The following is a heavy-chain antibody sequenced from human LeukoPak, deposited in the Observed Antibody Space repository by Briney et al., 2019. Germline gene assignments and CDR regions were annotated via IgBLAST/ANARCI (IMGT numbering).Heavy chain of an antibody. V-gene: IGHV3-23*01. Sequence: GGSLRLSRAVSGFTFSSYVMSWVHQAPGKGLEWVSAISGSGGSTYYADSVKGRFTISRDNSKNTLYLQMTTLRAEDTALDYCAEVTSNYYGSGIGDWGQGTLVTVSS. CDR1: GFTFSSYV. CDR3: AEVTSNYYGSGIGD. J-gene: IGHJ4*02. CDR2: ISGSGGST. D-gene: IGHD3-10*01.